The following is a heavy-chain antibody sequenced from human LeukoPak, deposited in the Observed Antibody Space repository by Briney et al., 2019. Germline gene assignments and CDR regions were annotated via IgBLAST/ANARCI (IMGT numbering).Heavy chain of an antibody. J-gene: IGHJ4*02. Sequence: GGSLRLSCAASGFTFTDHYMSWVRQAPGKGLEWVSYISSSGDITYYADSVKGRFTVSRDNAKNSLYLQMNTLRAEDTAVYYCARGEGLGTTNGGYYFAYWGQGSLVIVSS. CDR2: ISSSGDIT. CDR3: ARGEGLGTTNGGYYFAY. CDR1: GFTFTDHY. D-gene: IGHD1-26*01. V-gene: IGHV3-11*04.